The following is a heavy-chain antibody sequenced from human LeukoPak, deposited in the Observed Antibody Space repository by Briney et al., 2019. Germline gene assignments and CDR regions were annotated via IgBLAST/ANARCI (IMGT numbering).Heavy chain of an antibody. J-gene: IGHJ4*02. CDR1: GYTFTGYN. D-gene: IGHD4-23*01. CDR3: ARAVYGGFLDY. V-gene: IGHV1-2*02. CDR2: ITPNSGGT. Sequence: ASVKVSCKASGYTFTGYNMHWVRQAPGQGLEWMGWITPNSGGTNSAQKVQGRVTMTRDTSISTAYMELSTLTSDDTAVYYCARAVYGGFLDYWGQGTLVTVSS.